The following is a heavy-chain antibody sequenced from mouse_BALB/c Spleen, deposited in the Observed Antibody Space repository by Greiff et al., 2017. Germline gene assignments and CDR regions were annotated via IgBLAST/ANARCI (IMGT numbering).Heavy chain of an antibody. CDR3: AREGGYDDAMDY. CDR2: ISSGGSYT. V-gene: IGHV5-9-4*01. D-gene: IGHD2-2*01. J-gene: IGHJ4*01. CDR1: GFTFSSYA. Sequence: EVKVVESGGGLVKPGGSLKLSCAASGFTFSSYAMSWVRQSPEKRLEWVAEISSGGSYTYYPDTVTGRFTISRDNAKNTLYLEMSSLRSEDTAMYYCAREGGYDDAMDYWGQGTSVTVSS.